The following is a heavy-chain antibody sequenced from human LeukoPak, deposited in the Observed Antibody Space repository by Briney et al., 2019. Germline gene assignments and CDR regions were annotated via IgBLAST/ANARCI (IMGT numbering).Heavy chain of an antibody. D-gene: IGHD5-24*01. CDR2: ISYDGSNK. J-gene: IGHJ4*02. Sequence: PGRSLRLSCAASGFTFSSDGMHWVRQAPGKGLEWVAVISYDGSNKYYAESVKRRVTISRDNSKTTLYLQMNSLRAEDMAVYYCAKAMDGWEFDYWVGGTLVSVSS. V-gene: IGHV3-30*18. CDR1: GFTFSSDG. CDR3: AKAMDGWEFDY.